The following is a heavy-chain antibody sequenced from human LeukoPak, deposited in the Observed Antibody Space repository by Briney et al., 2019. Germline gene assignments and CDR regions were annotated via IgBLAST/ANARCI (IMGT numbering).Heavy chain of an antibody. Sequence: GGSLRLSCAASAFTFSSYEMNWVRQAPGKGLEWVSYISSSGSTIYYADSVKGRFTISRDNAKNSLYLQMNSLRAEDTAVYYCARDLWGPMGYWGQGTLVTVSS. D-gene: IGHD2/OR15-2a*01. CDR1: AFTFSSYE. CDR2: ISSSGSTI. CDR3: ARDLWGPMGY. V-gene: IGHV3-48*03. J-gene: IGHJ4*02.